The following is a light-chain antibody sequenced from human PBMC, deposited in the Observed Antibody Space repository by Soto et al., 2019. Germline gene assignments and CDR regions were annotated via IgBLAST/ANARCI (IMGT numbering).Light chain of an antibody. Sequence: QLVLTQSPSASASLGDSVKLTCTLSSGHSSYAIAWHQQQPEKGPRYLMKLNSDGSHSKGDGIPDRFSGSSSGAERYLTISILQSEDEADYYCQTWGSGIHVFGGGTKLTVL. CDR3: QTWGSGIHV. V-gene: IGLV4-69*01. CDR2: LNSDGSH. CDR1: SGHSSYA. J-gene: IGLJ2*01.